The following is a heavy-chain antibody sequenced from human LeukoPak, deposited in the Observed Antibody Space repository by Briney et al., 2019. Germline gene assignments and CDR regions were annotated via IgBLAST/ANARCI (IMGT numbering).Heavy chain of an antibody. Sequence: QAGGSLRLSCAASGFTFSSYAMSWVRQAPGKGLEWVSAISGSGGSTYYVDSVKGRFTISRDNSKNTLYLQMNSLRAEDTAVYYCASYGSGSYSLSTDWGQGTLVTVSS. CDR3: ASYGSGSYSLSTD. D-gene: IGHD3-10*01. CDR1: GFTFSSYA. CDR2: ISGSGGST. J-gene: IGHJ4*02. V-gene: IGHV3-23*01.